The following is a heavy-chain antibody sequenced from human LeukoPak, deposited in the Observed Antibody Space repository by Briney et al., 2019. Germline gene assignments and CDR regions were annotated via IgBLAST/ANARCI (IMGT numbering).Heavy chain of an antibody. V-gene: IGHV3-21*01. CDR3: AKDCELGIKWNPFDY. CDR1: GFTFSSYS. Sequence: PGGSLRLSCAASGFTFSSYSMNWVRQAPGKGLEWVSSISSSSSYIYYADSVEGRFTISRDNAKNSLYLQMNSLRAEDTAVYYCAKDCELGIKWNPFDYWGQGTLVTVSS. CDR2: ISSSSSYI. D-gene: IGHD7-27*01. J-gene: IGHJ4*02.